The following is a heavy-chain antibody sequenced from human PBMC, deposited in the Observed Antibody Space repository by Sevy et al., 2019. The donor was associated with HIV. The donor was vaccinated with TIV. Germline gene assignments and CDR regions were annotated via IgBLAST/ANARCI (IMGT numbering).Heavy chain of an antibody. Sequence: GGSLRLSCTVTGFTFSGFSFSHYSMNWVRQAPGRGLEWVSSISYNSNFILYADQVKGGFTISRDDAKNSLFLLMDRLRADDTAMYYCALTNSADYYDSGAFHLWGRGTMVTVSS. CDR2: ISYNSNFI. CDR3: ALTNSADYYDSGAFHL. D-gene: IGHD3-22*01. J-gene: IGHJ3*01. CDR1: GFSFSHYS. V-gene: IGHV3-21*06.